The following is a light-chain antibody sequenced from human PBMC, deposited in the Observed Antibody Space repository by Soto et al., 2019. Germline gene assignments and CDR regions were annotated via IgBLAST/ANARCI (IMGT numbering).Light chain of an antibody. J-gene: IGKJ1*01. Sequence: EFVLTQSPGTLSLSPGERATLSCRPSQSVSSSNFAWYRQKPAQAARLLIDGASRRAPGIPERFSGSGSGTDFTLTISRLEPEDLAVYYCQQYLNSPKTFGQGTKVDIK. V-gene: IGKV3-20*01. CDR1: QSVSSSN. CDR2: GAS. CDR3: QQYLNSPKT.